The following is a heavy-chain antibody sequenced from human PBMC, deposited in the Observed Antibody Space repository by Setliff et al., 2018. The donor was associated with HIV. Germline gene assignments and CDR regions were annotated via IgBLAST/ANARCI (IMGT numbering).Heavy chain of an antibody. D-gene: IGHD3-22*01. CDR2: INPSGGST. CDR3: AGDYYDSSGYIFFPGLPDY. CDR1: GYTFTSYY. Sequence: ASVKVSCKASGYTFTSYYMHWVRQAPGQGLEWMGIINPSGGSTSYAQKFQGRVTMTRDTSISTAYMELSRLRSDDTAVYYCAGDYYDSSGYIFFPGLPDYWGQGTLVTVSS. J-gene: IGHJ4*02. V-gene: IGHV1-46*01.